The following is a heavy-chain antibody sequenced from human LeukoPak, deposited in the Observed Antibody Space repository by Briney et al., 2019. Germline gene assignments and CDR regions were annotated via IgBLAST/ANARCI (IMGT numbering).Heavy chain of an antibody. J-gene: IGHJ4*02. Sequence: SETLSLTCAVYGGSFSGYYWSWIRQPPGKGLEWIGEINHSGSTNYNPSLKSRVTISVDTSKNQFSLKLRSVTAAVTAVYYCAKGINIAAWPYGWGSYRSPNFDYWGQGTLVTVSS. CDR3: AKGINIAAWPYGWGSYRSPNFDY. CDR1: GGSFSGYY. CDR2: INHSGST. V-gene: IGHV4-34*01. D-gene: IGHD3-16*02.